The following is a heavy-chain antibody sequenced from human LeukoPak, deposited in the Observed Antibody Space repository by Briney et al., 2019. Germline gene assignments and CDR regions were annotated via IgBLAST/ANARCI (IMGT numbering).Heavy chain of an antibody. CDR1: GGSFSCYY. CDR2: INHSGRT. V-gene: IGHV4-34*01. CDR3: ASTGGATNY. Sequence: SETLSLTCAVYGGSFSCYYWSWIRQPPGKGLEWIGEINHSGRTNYNPSLKSRVTISVDPSKNQFSLQLSPVTAADTAVYYCASTGGATNYWGQGTLVTVSS. J-gene: IGHJ4*02. D-gene: IGHD5-12*01.